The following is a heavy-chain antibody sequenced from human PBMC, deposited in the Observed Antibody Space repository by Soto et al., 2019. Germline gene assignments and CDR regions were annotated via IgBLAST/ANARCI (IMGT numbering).Heavy chain of an antibody. CDR2: IYHSGST. D-gene: IGHD2-2*01. Sequence: QLQLQESGSGLVKPSQTLSLTCAVSGGSISSGGYSWSWIRQPPGKGLEWIGYIYHSGSTYYNPSLQRRVTISXXRXKTXFARKLSSVTAADTAVYYCARDRGYCISTSCPPDYWGQGTLVTVSS. CDR1: GGSISSGGYS. J-gene: IGHJ4*02. CDR3: ARDRGYCISTSCPPDY. V-gene: IGHV4-30-2*01.